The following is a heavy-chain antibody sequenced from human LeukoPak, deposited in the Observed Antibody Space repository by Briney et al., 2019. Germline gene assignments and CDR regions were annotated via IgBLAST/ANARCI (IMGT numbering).Heavy chain of an antibody. CDR2: IRYDGSNK. D-gene: IGHD1-26*01. J-gene: IGHJ4*02. V-gene: IGHV3-30*02. CDR3: AKETYSGSYPDY. CDR1: GFTFSSYG. Sequence: GGSLRLSCAASGFTFSSYGMHWVRQAPGKGLEWVAFIRYDGSNKYYADSVKGRFTISRDNSKNTLYLQMNSLRADDTAVYYCAKETYSGSYPDYWGQGTLVTVSS.